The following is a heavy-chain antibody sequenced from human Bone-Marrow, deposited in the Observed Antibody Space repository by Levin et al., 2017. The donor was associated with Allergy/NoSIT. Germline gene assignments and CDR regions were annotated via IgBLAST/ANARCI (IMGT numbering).Heavy chain of an antibody. CDR2: IYPGDSDT. D-gene: IGHD3-22*01. CDR3: ARQSSGYYSTNYFDS. J-gene: IGHJ4*02. CDR1: GYTFTSYW. V-gene: IGHV5-51*01. Sequence: ASVKVSCKGSGYTFTSYWIGWVRQMPGKGPEWMGIIYPGDSDTRYSPSFQGQVTFSADKSISTAYLQWSSLKASDTAIYYCARQSSGYYSTNYFDSWGQGTLVTVSS.